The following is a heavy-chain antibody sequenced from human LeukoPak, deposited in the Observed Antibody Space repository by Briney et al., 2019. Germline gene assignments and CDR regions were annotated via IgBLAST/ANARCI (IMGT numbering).Heavy chain of an antibody. CDR2: IIPILGIA. D-gene: IGHD6-13*01. Sequence: ASVKVSCKASGGTFSSYAISWVRQAPGQGLEWMGRIIPILGIANYAQKFQGRVTITADKSTSTAYMELSSLRSEDTAVYYCATDPRIRRTAAGTTGDYWGQGTLVTVSS. CDR3: ATDPRIRRTAAGTTGDY. J-gene: IGHJ4*02. CDR1: GGTFSSYA. V-gene: IGHV1-69*04.